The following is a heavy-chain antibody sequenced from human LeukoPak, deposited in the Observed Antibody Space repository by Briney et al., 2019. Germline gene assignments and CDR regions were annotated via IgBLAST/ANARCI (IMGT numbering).Heavy chain of an antibody. CDR3: TTDLGGYNDSLQFYDY. Sequence: PGGSLRLSCAASGFTFSNAWMSWVRQAPGKGLEWVGRIKSKTDGGTTDYAAPVKGRFTISRDDSKKTVYLQMNSLKTQEPAVYSCTTDLGGYNDSLQFYDYWGQGTLVTVSS. CDR2: IKSKTDGGTT. J-gene: IGHJ4*02. CDR1: GFTFSNAW. V-gene: IGHV3-15*01. D-gene: IGHD3-9*01.